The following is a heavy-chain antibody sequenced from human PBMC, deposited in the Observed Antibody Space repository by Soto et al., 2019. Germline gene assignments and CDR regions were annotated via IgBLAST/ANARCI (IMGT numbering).Heavy chain of an antibody. Sequence: SETLSLTCTVSGGSISSYYWSWIRQPPGKGLEWIGYIYYSGSTNYNPSLKSRVTISVDTSKNQFSLKLSSVTAADTAVYYCASSYYYDSSGYQRSEYFQHWGQGTLVTVSS. V-gene: IGHV4-59*01. CDR3: ASSYYYDSSGYQRSEYFQH. CDR1: GGSISSYY. J-gene: IGHJ1*01. CDR2: IYYSGST. D-gene: IGHD3-22*01.